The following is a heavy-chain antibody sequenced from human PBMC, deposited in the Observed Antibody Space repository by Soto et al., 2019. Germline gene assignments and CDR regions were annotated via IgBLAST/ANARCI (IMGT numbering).Heavy chain of an antibody. D-gene: IGHD2-15*01. CDR3: ARGPSTMGGNTLDY. CDR1: GGSISSYY. Sequence: QVQLQESGPGLVKPSETLSLTCTVSGGSISSYYWSWIRQPAGKGLEWIGRIYTIGSTNYNPSLKMRVNMSVDTSTNQFSLQLSSVTAADTAVYYCARGPSTMGGNTLDYWGQGTLVTVSS. CDR2: IYTIGST. J-gene: IGHJ4*02. V-gene: IGHV4-4*07.